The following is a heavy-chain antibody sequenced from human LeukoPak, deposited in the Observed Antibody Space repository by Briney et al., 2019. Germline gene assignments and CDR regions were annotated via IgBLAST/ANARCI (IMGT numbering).Heavy chain of an antibody. Sequence: GGSLRLSCAASGFTFSSYAMSWVRQAPGKGLEWVSAISGSGGSTYYADSVKGRFTISRDNSKNTLYLQMNSLRAEDTAVYYCAKGRFSFYYDSSGYYSGFDYWGQGTLVTVSS. D-gene: IGHD3-22*01. CDR3: AKGRFSFYYDSSGYYSGFDY. V-gene: IGHV3-23*01. J-gene: IGHJ4*02. CDR1: GFTFSSYA. CDR2: ISGSGGST.